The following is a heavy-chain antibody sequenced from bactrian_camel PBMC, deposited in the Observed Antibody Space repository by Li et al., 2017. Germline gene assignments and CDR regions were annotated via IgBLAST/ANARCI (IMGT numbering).Heavy chain of an antibody. Sequence: VQMVESGGGSVQAGGSLRLSCTVSGLTDSAYMPGWFRQAPGKEREGVASIDTDGTTDYPASVKGRFTISEDNAKNTVYLQMNSPPPEDTAMYYCGYTSLSLCAAQTWVQAPASHRPYWGQGTQVTV. CDR1: GLTDSAYM. J-gene: IGHJ4*01. CDR2: IDTDGTT. D-gene: IGHD1*01. V-gene: IGHV3S55*01. CDR3: GYTSLSLCAAQTWVQAPASHRPY.